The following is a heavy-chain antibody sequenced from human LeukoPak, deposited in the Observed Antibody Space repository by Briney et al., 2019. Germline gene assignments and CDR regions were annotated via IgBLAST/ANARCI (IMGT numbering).Heavy chain of an antibody. D-gene: IGHD3-9*01. CDR1: GFTFSNYA. V-gene: IGHV3-23*01. CDR2: ISASGRNT. Sequence: AGGSLRLSCAASGFTFSNYAMTWVRQAPGKGLELVSVISASGRNTDYADSVKGRFTISRDNSENTLSLQMNSLKTEDTAVYYCTRHFYDIMTGYQDFDYWGQGTLVTVSS. CDR3: TRHFYDIMTGYQDFDY. J-gene: IGHJ4*02.